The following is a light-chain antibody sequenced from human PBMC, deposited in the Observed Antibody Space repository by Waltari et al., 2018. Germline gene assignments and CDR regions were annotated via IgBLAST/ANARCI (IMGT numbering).Light chain of an antibody. CDR3: QQYNNWPPLT. CDR1: PIVSSN. J-gene: IGKJ4*01. CDR2: GAS. Sequence: EIVMTQSPATLSVSPGERATLSCRASPIVSSNLAWYQQKPGQAPRLLIYGASTRATGIPARFSGSGSGTEFTLTISSLQSEDFAVYYCQQYNNWPPLTFGGGTKVEIK. V-gene: IGKV3-15*01.